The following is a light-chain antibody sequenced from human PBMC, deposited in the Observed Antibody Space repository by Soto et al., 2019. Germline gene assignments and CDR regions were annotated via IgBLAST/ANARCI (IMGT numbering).Light chain of an antibody. V-gene: IGLV2-23*01. CDR1: SSDVGSYNL. CDR2: EDS. J-gene: IGLJ3*02. CDR3: CSYAGSSTWV. Sequence: QSVLTQPASVSGSPGQSITISCTGTSSDVGSYNLVSWYQQHPGKAPKFMIYEDSKRPSGVSNRFSGSKSGNTASLTISGLQGEDEAEYYCCSYAGSSTWVFGGGTKVTVL.